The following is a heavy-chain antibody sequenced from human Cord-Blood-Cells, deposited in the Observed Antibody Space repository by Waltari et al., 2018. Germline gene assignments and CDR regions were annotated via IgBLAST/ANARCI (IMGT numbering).Heavy chain of an antibody. CDR3: ARDSWSSTSPYYFDY. D-gene: IGHD2-2*01. Sequence: EVQLVESGGGLVKPGGSLRLSCAASGFTFISHSMTWVRQAPGKGLEWVSSISSSTSYIYYADSVKGRFTISRDNAKNSLYLQMNSLRAEDTAVYYCARDSWSSTSPYYFDYWGQGTLVTVSS. CDR2: ISSSTSYI. V-gene: IGHV3-21*01. CDR1: GFTFISHS. J-gene: IGHJ4*02.